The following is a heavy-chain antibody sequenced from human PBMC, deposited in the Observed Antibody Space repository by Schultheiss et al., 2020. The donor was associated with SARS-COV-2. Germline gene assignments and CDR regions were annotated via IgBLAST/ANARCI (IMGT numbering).Heavy chain of an antibody. J-gene: IGHJ6*03. CDR2: ISSRSRYI. D-gene: IGHD3-3*01. CDR3: ARERETYFDLWSGYHKGGHYYYYMDV. CDR1: GFTFSSYA. Sequence: GGSLRLSCAASGFTFSSYAMSWVRQAPGKGLEWVSSISSRSRYIYYADSVKGRFTISRDNAKNSLYLQMNSLRAEDTAVYYCARERETYFDLWSGYHKGGHYYYYMDVWGKGTTVTVSS. V-gene: IGHV3-21*06.